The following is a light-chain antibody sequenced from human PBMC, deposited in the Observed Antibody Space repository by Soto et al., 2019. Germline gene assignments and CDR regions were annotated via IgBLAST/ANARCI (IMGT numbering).Light chain of an antibody. CDR1: SSDIGGYNY. CDR3: SSHTSSNPQV. Sequence: QSALTQPASVSGSPGQSITISCTGTSSDIGGYNYVSWYQQHPGNPPKLMIYEVSNRPSGVSNRFSGSKSGNTASLTISGLQAEDEADYYCSSHTSSNPQVFGAGTKVTVL. CDR2: EVS. J-gene: IGLJ3*02. V-gene: IGLV2-14*01.